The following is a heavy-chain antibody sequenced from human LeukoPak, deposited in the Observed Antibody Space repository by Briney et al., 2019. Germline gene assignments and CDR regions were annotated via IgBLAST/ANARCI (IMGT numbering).Heavy chain of an antibody. CDR1: GYSFTSYW. CDR3: ARTISSWYSGIDY. Sequence: GESLKISCKGSGYSFTSYWISWVRQMPGKGLEWMGSIDPRDSYNKNSPSFQGHVTISADKSISTAYLQWSSLKASDTAMYYCARTISSWYSGIDYWGQGTLVAVSS. J-gene: IGHJ4*02. V-gene: IGHV5-10-1*01. D-gene: IGHD6-13*01. CDR2: IDPRDSYN.